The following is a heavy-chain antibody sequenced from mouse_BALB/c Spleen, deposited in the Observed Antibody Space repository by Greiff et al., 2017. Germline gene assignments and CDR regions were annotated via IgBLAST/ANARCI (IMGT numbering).Heavy chain of an antibody. CDR1: GFTFSSYT. J-gene: IGHJ2*01. V-gene: IGHV5-6-4*01. Sequence: EVKLQESGGGLVKPGGSLKLSCAASGFTFSSYTMSWVRQTPEKRLEWVATISSGGSYTYYPDSVKGRFTISRDNAKNTLYLQMSSLKSEDTAMYYCTREGTTATLVDYWGQGTTLTVSS. CDR2: ISSGGSYT. D-gene: IGHD1-2*01. CDR3: TREGTTATLVDY.